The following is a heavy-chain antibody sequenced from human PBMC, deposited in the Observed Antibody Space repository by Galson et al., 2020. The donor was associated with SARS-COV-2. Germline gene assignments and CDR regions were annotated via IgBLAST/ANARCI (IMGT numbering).Heavy chain of an antibody. Sequence: ASETLSLTCTVSGGSISDGFYYWSWVRQRPGKGLEWIGYIFYSGTTSYNPSLEGRVTISRDSSKTHFSLKLSSVTDADTAVYYCARSPPGVAMGYNWFDPWGQGTLVTVSS. V-gene: IGHV4-31*03. J-gene: IGHJ5*02. CDR2: IFYSGTT. D-gene: IGHD5-12*01. CDR1: GGSISDGFYY. CDR3: ARSPPGVAMGYNWFDP.